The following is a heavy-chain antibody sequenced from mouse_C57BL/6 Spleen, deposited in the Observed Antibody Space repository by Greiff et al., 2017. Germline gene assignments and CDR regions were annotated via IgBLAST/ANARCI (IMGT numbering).Heavy chain of an antibody. Sequence: VQLQQSGAELARPGASVKLSCKASGYTFTSYGISWVKPRTGQGLECIGEIYPRSGNPYYNEKFKGKATLTADKSSSTAYMVLRSLTSEDSAVYFCAIYGSSFRAPMDYWGQGTSVTVSS. D-gene: IGHD1-1*01. CDR3: AIYGSSFRAPMDY. J-gene: IGHJ4*01. V-gene: IGHV1-81*01. CDR2: IYPRSGNP. CDR1: GYTFTSYG.